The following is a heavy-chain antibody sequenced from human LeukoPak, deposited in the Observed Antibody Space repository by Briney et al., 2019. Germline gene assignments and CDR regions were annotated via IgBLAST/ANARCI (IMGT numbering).Heavy chain of an antibody. CDR2: MNPNSGNT. D-gene: IGHD3-9*01. J-gene: IGHJ4*02. CDR1: GYTFTRSE. V-gene: IGHV1-8*01. Sequence: ASVKVSCKASGYTFTRSEINWVRQATGQGLEWMGWMNPNSGNTGYAQKFQGRVTMTRNTSISTAYMELSSLRSEDTAVYYCASVRYDIWAFTNWGQGTLVTVSS. CDR3: ASVRYDIWAFTN.